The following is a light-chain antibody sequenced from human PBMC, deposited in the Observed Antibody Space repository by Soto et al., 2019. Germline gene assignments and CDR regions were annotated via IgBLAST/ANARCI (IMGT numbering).Light chain of an antibody. V-gene: IGKV1-5*01. CDR2: DAS. CDR1: QSVNKW. J-gene: IGKJ1*01. CDR3: QQYNSYTWT. Sequence: DIQMTQYPSSLSASVVDRFTITFRASQSVNKWLAWFQQKPGKAPKLLIYDASSLESGVPSRFSGSGSGTEFTLTISSLQPDDFATYYCQQYNSYTWTFGQGTKVDIK.